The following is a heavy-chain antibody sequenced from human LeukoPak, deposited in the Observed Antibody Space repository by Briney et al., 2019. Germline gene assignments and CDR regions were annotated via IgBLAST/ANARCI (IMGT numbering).Heavy chain of an antibody. V-gene: IGHV3-21*01. D-gene: IGHD4-17*01. CDR3: TRGLTDYGGNPGSVYYSDY. CDR1: GFSFSTYS. CDR2: ISISSSYI. J-gene: IGHJ4*02. Sequence: PGGSLRLSCTASGFSFSTYSMTWVRQAPGKGLEWVSSISISSSYIYYADSLKGRFTISRDNAKNSLYLQMNSLRAEDTAVYFCTRGLTDYGGNPGSVYYSDYWGQGTLVTVSS.